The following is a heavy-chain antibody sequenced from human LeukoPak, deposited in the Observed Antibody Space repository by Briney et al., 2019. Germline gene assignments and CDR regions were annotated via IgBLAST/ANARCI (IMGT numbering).Heavy chain of an antibody. Sequence: SETLSLTCTVSGGSISSSSYYWGWIRQPPGKGLEWIGSIYYSGGTYYNPSLKSRVTISVDTSKNQFSLKLSSVTAADTAVYYCARHVDSYYDILTGYYSWGQGTLVTVSS. J-gene: IGHJ5*02. CDR1: GGSISSSSYY. CDR3: ARHVDSYYDILTGYYS. V-gene: IGHV4-39*01. D-gene: IGHD3-9*01. CDR2: IYYSGGT.